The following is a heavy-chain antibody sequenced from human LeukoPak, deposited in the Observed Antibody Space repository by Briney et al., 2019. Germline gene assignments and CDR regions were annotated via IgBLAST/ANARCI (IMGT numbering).Heavy chain of an antibody. CDR3: ARERVNCGGDCYDY. CDR2: ISTNGSPT. V-gene: IGHV3-48*03. Sequence: GGSLRLSCAASGFTFSSYEMNWVRQAPGKGLEWVSYISTNGSPTWYADSVRGRFTISTDNAKNSLYLQMNSLRAEDTAVYYCARERVNCGGDCYDYWGQGTLVTVSS. J-gene: IGHJ4*02. D-gene: IGHD2-21*01. CDR1: GFTFSSYE.